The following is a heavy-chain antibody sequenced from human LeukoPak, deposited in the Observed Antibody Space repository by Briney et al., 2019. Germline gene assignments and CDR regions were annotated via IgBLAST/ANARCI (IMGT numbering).Heavy chain of an antibody. D-gene: IGHD5-18*01. CDR1: GYTFTGYY. Sequence: ASVKVSCKASGYTFTGYYMHWVRQAPGQGLEWMGWINPNSGGTNYAQKFQGRVTMTRDTSISTAYMELSRLRSEDTAVYYCATDPDTAMVTWSLTWGQGTLVTVSS. J-gene: IGHJ5*02. V-gene: IGHV1-2*02. CDR3: ATDPDTAMVTWSLT. CDR2: INPNSGGT.